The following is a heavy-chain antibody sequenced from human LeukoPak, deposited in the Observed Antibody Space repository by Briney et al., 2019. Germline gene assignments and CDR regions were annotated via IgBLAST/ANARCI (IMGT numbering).Heavy chain of an antibody. CDR3: ALTNYDVLTGYSYPHDDAFDI. CDR2: INPSGGNT. V-gene: IGHV1-46*03. CDR1: GYSFTSHY. D-gene: IGHD3-9*01. Sequence: ASVKVSCKASGYSFTSHYMHWVRQAPGQGLEWMGLINPSGGNTNYAQNFQGRVTMTRDTSTSTVYMGLSSLRSEDTAVYYCALTNYDVLTGYSYPHDDAFDIWGQGTMVTVSS. J-gene: IGHJ3*02.